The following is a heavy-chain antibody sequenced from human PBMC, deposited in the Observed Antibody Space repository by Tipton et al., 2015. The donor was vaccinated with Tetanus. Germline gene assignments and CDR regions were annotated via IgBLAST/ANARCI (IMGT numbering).Heavy chain of an antibody. D-gene: IGHD2-2*01. J-gene: IGHJ4*02. Sequence: SLRLSCTASGFTFGDFAMSWFRLAPGKGLEWVGYIKRKAHGGTTQYAASVKGRFAISRDDSESIAYLQMNSLRAEDTAVYYCNGGSTRAYFDYWGQGTLVTVSS. CDR1: GFTFGDFA. CDR2: IKRKAHGGTT. CDR3: NGGSTRAYFDY. V-gene: IGHV3-49*03.